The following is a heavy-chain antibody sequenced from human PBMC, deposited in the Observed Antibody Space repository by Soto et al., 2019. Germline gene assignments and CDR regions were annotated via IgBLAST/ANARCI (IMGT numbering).Heavy chain of an antibody. J-gene: IGHJ4*02. CDR1: GFSLTTSGVG. CDR2: IYWDDDK. V-gene: IGHV2-5*02. Sequence: QITLNESGPTVVKPAETLTLTCTFSGFSLTTSGVGVGWIRQSPGKAPEWLALIYWDDDKRYSASLKSRLTIPKDTSKNQVVLTMASMDPADTATYYCAHRILRTVFGLVTTTAIYFDFWGQGTPVVVSS. D-gene: IGHD3-3*01. CDR3: AHRILRTVFGLVTTTAIYFDF.